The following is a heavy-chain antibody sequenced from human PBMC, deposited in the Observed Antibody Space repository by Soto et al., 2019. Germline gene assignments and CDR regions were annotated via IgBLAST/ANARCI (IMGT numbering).Heavy chain of an antibody. CDR3: ATSFITTVGTTA. CDR2: ISSSSTTI. Sequence: EVQLVESGGGLVQPGGSLRLSCAASGFTFSNFGINWVRQAPGKGMEWVSHISSSSTTIYYAESVKGRFTITRVNAKNPLYLQMSSLRGEETAVYYCATSFITTVGTTAWGQGTLVTVSS. V-gene: IGHV3-48*01. CDR1: GFTFSNFG. D-gene: IGHD1-1*01. J-gene: IGHJ4*02.